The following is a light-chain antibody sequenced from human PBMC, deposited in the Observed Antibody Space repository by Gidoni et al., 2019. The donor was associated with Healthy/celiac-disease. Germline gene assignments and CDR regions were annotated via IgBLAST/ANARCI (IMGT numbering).Light chain of an antibody. CDR3: QQSYSTPHT. CDR2: AAS. J-gene: IGKJ2*01. CDR1: QSISSY. V-gene: IGKV1-39*01. Sequence: DIEMMQSPSSLSASVRDRVTITCRASQSISSYLNWYQQKPGKAPMLLIYAASSLQSGVPSRFSGSGSGTDFTLTISSLQPEDFATYYCQQSYSTPHTFGQGTKLEIK.